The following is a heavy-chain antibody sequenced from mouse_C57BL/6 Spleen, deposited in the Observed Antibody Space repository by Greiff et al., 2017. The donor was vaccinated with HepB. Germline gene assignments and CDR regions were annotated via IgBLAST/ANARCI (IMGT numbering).Heavy chain of an antibody. CDR2: INPSTGGT. CDR3: GRGGAWFSF. Sequence: VQLQQSGPELVKPGASVKISCKASGYSFTGYYMNWVKQSPEKSLEWIGEINPSTGGTTYNQKFKAKATLTVDKSSSTAYMQLKGLTSEDSAVLYRGRGGAWFSFWGQGTLVTVSA. CDR1: GYSFTGYY. J-gene: IGHJ3*01. V-gene: IGHV1-42*01.